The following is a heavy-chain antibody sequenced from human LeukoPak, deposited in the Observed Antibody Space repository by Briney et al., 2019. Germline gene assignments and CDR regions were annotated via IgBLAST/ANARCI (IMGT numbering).Heavy chain of an antibody. D-gene: IGHD2-2*01. Sequence: SQTLSLTCTVSGGSTSSGGYYWSWIRQHPGKGLEWIGYIYYSGSTYYNPSLKSRVTISVDTSKNQFSLKLSSVTAADTAVYYCAREVIVVVPAASRWFDPWGQGTLVTVSS. CDR2: IYYSGST. CDR1: GGSTSSGGYY. CDR3: AREVIVVVPAASRWFDP. V-gene: IGHV4-31*03. J-gene: IGHJ5*02.